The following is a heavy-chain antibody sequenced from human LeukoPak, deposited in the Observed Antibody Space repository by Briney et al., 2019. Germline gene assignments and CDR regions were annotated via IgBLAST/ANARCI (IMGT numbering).Heavy chain of an antibody. CDR3: ARDILTGYADY. J-gene: IGHJ4*02. D-gene: IGHD3-9*01. CDR2: IYYSGST. Sequence: PSETLSLTCTVSGGSISSGGYYWSWIRQHPGKGLEWIGYIYYSGSTYYNPSLKSRVTISVDTSKNQFSLKLSSVTAADTAVYYCARDILTGYADYWGQGTLVTVSS. CDR1: GGSISSGGYY. V-gene: IGHV4-31*03.